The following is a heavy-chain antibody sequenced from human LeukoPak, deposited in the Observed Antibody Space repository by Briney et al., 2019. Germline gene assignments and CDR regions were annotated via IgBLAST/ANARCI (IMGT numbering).Heavy chain of an antibody. CDR1: GGSISSYY. CDR3: ARDPAQERYCSSTSCPEGWFDP. V-gene: IGHV4-59*12. D-gene: IGHD2-2*01. Sequence: PSETLSLTCTVSGGSISSYYWSWIRQPPGKGLEWIGYIYYSGSTNYNPSLKSRVTISVDKSKNQFSLKPSSVTAADTAVYYCARDPAQERYCSSTSCPEGWFDPWGQGTLVTVSS. J-gene: IGHJ5*02. CDR2: IYYSGST.